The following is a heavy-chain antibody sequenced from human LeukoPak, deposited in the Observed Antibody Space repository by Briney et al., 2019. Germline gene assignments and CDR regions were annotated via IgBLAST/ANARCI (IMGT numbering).Heavy chain of an antibody. CDR2: ISWNSGSI. D-gene: IGHD3-3*01. Sequence: PGGSLRLSCAASGFTFDDYAMHWVRQAPGKGPEWVSGISWNSGSIGYADSVKGRFTISRDNAKNSLYLQMNSLRAEDTALYYCAKDTRGFYSDAFDIWGQGTMVTVSS. V-gene: IGHV3-9*01. CDR3: AKDTRGFYSDAFDI. J-gene: IGHJ3*02. CDR1: GFTFDDYA.